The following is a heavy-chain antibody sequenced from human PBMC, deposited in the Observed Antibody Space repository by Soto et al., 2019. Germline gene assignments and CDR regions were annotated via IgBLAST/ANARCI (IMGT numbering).Heavy chain of an antibody. CDR2: ISFSGGTT. D-gene: IGHD6-19*01. J-gene: IGHJ3*02. V-gene: IGHV3-23*01. CDR3: AKEWAGDALDI. Sequence: GGSLRLSCAASGFTFSTYAMTWVRQAPGQGLEWVSSISFSGGTTYYADSVKGRFTISRDNSKNNLYLQMTSLRAEDTAIYFCAKEWAGDALDIWGQGTMVTVSS. CDR1: GFTFSTYA.